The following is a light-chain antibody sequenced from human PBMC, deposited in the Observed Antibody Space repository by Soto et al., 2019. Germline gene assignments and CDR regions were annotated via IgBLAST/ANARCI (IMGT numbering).Light chain of an antibody. CDR2: DAS. CDR1: QTISNW. Sequence: DIQITQSPSTLSASVGDRVIITCRASQTISNWLAWYQQKPGMAPKLLIYDASNLESGVPSRFSGSGSGTEFTLTISSLQPDDFATYYCQQYSSYSPWTFGQGTRVESK. CDR3: QQYSSYSPWT. V-gene: IGKV1-5*01. J-gene: IGKJ1*01.